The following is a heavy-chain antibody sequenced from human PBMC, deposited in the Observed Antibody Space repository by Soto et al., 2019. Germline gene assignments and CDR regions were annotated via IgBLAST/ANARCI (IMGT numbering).Heavy chain of an antibody. Sequence: SETLSLTCILSGGAISSYYWSWIRQPPGKGLEWIGYIYYSGSTNYNPSLKSRVTISVDTSKNQFSLKLSSVTAADTSVYYCPRSVPPIVGTDELWGQRTLVSVS. V-gene: IGHV4-59*01. CDR2: IYYSGST. CDR1: GGAISSYY. J-gene: IGHJ4*02. CDR3: PRSVPPIVGTDEL. D-gene: IGHD1-26*01.